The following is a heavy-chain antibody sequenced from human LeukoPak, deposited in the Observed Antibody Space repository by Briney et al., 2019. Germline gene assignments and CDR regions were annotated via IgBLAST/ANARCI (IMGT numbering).Heavy chain of an antibody. Sequence: SETLSLTCAVYGGSFSGYYWSWIRQPPGKGLEWIGEINHSGNTNYNPSLKSRVTISVDTSKNQFSLKLSSVTAADTAVYYCARGSITVTDYYYYMDVWGKGTTVPVSS. CDR2: INHSGNT. V-gene: IGHV4-34*01. D-gene: IGHD4-11*01. CDR1: GGSFSGYY. J-gene: IGHJ6*03. CDR3: ARGSITVTDYYYYMDV.